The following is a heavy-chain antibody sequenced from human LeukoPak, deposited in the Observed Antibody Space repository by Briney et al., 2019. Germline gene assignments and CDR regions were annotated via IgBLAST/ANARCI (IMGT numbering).Heavy chain of an antibody. CDR1: GFTFSSYG. J-gene: IGHJ4*02. CDR2: ISYDGSNK. V-gene: IGHV3-30*18. CDR3: AKDPSPYAYSSSCPGDY. D-gene: IGHD6-13*01. Sequence: GGSLRLSCAASGFTFSSYGMHWVRQAPGKGLEWVAVISYDGSNKYYADSVKGRFTISRDNSKNTLYLQMNSLRAEDTAVYYCAKDPSPYAYSSSCPGDYWGQGTLVTVSS.